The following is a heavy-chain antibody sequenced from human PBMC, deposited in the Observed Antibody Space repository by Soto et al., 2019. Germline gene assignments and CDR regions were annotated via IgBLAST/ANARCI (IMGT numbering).Heavy chain of an antibody. Sequence: GGSLRLSCAASGFTFSSYSMNWVRQAPGKGLEWVSYISSSSSTIYYADSVKGRFTISRDNAKNSLYLQMNSLRDEDTAVYYCARGKTDYYDRSFDIWGQGTMVTVSS. J-gene: IGHJ3*02. V-gene: IGHV3-48*02. CDR3: ARGKTDYYDRSFDI. CDR2: ISSSSSTI. CDR1: GFTFSSYS. D-gene: IGHD3-22*01.